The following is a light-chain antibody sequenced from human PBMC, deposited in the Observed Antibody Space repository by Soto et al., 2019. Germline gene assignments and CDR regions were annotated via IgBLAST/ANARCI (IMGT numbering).Light chain of an antibody. Sequence: EIVLTQSPATLSLSPGERATLSCRASQSVSSYLAWYQQKPGQAPRLLISDASNRATGIPARFSGSGSGTDFTLTVSSREHEDFAVYYCQRRRDWPLTFGGGTKVEI. V-gene: IGKV3-11*01. J-gene: IGKJ4*01. CDR2: DAS. CDR3: QRRRDWPLT. CDR1: QSVSSY.